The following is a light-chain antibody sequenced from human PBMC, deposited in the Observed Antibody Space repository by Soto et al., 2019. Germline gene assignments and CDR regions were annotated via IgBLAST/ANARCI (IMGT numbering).Light chain of an antibody. CDR1: QSVGNN. CDR3: QQYNGWPIT. Sequence: EIVMTQSPGTLSVSPVERVTLSCRASQSVGNNLAWHQQKPGQAPRLLIYGASTRATGFPARFSGSGSGTEFTLTISSLQSEDFAVYYCQQYNGWPITFGQGTRLEIK. CDR2: GAS. J-gene: IGKJ5*01. V-gene: IGKV3-15*01.